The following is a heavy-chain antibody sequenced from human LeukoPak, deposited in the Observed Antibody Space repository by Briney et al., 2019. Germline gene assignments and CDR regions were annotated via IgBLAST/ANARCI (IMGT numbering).Heavy chain of an antibody. CDR3: AHPLQRFGELFGAFDI. CDR2: IYWDDDK. CDR1: GFSLSASGVG. V-gene: IGHV2-5*02. D-gene: IGHD3-10*01. J-gene: IGHJ3*02. Sequence: GSGPTLVKPTQTLTLTCTFSGFSLSASGVGVGWIRQPPGKALEWLALIYWDDDKRYSPSLKSRLTIAKDTSKNQVVLTMTNMDPVDTATYYCAHPLQRFGELFGAFDIWGQGTMVTVSS.